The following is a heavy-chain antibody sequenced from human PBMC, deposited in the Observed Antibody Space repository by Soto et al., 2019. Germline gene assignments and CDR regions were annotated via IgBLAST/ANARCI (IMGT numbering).Heavy chain of an antibody. V-gene: IGHV3-15*01. Sequence: EVQLVESGGGLVKPGGSLRLSCAASGFTFTNAWMTWVRQAPGKGLEWVGRIRSKTDGGTADIAAPVKGRFTISRDDSKNTLYLEISSLKTEDTAVYHCTTIGYCSSTSCYSVLESWGQGNLVAVSS. CDR2: IRSKTDGGTA. CDR1: GFTFTNAW. D-gene: IGHD2-2*01. J-gene: IGHJ5*02. CDR3: TTIGYCSSTSCYSVLES.